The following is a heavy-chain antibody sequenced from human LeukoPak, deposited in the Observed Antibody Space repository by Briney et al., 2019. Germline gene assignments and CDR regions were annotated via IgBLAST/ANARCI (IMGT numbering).Heavy chain of an antibody. CDR3: ARPHCSSTDCHPPESFDP. V-gene: IGHV1-8*01. Sequence: ASVKVSCKTSGYTFTNYDINWVRQATGQGIEWMGWMNPNSGNTGYAQKFQGRVTMTRNTSISTAYMELSSLRSEDTAVYYCARPHCSSTDCHPPESFDPWGQGTLVTVSS. CDR2: MNPNSGNT. D-gene: IGHD2-2*01. J-gene: IGHJ5*02. CDR1: GYTFTNYD.